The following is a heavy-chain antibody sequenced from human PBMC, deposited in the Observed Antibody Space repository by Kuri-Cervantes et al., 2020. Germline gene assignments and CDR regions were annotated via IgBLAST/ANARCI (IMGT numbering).Heavy chain of an antibody. CDR3: ARVGLVRGENWFDP. J-gene: IGHJ5*02. Sequence: GGSLRLSCAASGFTVSSNYMSWVRQAPGKGLEWVSVIYSGGSTYYADSVKGRFTISRDNSKNTLYLQMNSLRAEDTAVYYCARVGLVRGENWFDPWGQGTLVTVSS. D-gene: IGHD3-10*01. CDR2: IYSGGST. V-gene: IGHV3-53*01. CDR1: GFTVSSNY.